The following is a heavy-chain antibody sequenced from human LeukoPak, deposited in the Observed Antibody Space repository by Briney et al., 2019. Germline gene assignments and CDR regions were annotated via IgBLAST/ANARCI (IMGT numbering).Heavy chain of an antibody. D-gene: IGHD3-10*01. Sequence: GASVKVSCKASGYTFTNHYMHWVRQAPGQGLEWLGLISPSGDKTWNAQKFQGRVTMTRDMSTSTDYLELSSLRSEDTAVYYCARIEYGSGSYYNFGYYFDYWGQGTLVTVSS. J-gene: IGHJ4*02. CDR1: GYTFTNHY. CDR2: ISPSGDKT. V-gene: IGHV1-46*01. CDR3: ARIEYGSGSYYNFGYYFDY.